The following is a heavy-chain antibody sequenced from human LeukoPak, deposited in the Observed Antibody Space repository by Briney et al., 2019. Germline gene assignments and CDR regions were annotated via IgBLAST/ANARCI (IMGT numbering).Heavy chain of an antibody. D-gene: IGHD5-24*01. CDR1: GFPFSSYA. J-gene: IGHJ4*02. CDR2: ISYDGSNK. CDR3: ARDSRVEMATIDY. Sequence: GGSLRLSCAASGFPFSSYAMHWVRQAPGKGLEWVAVISYDGSNKYYADSVKGRFAISRDNSKNTLYLQMNSLRPEDTAVYYCARDSRVEMATIDYWGQGTLVTVSS. V-gene: IGHV3-30*09.